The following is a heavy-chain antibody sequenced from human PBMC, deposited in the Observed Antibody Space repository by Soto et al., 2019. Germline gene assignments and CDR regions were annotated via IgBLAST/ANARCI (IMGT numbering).Heavy chain of an antibody. D-gene: IGHD6-13*01. CDR2: IYWDDDK. V-gene: IGHV2-5*02. Sequence: SGPTLVNPTQTLTLTCTFSGFSLSTSGVGVGWIRQPPGKALEWLALIYWDDDKRYSPSLKRRLTITKDTSKHQVVLTMTNMDLVYIATYYYAHSYRAAAGHWGQGTLVTVSS. J-gene: IGHJ4*02. CDR1: GFSLSTSGVG. CDR3: AHSYRAAAGH.